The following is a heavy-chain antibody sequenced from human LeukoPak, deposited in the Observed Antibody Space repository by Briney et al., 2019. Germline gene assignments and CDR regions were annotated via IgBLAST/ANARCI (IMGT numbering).Heavy chain of an antibody. D-gene: IGHD6-19*01. Sequence: PGGPLRLSCAASGFTFSSYGMHWVRQAPGKGLEWVAVISYDGSNKYYADSVKGRFTISRDNSKNTLYLQMNSLRAEDTAVYYCAREGSSGGGDYFDYWGQGTLVTVSS. CDR2: ISYDGSNK. V-gene: IGHV3-30*03. CDR3: AREGSSGGGDYFDY. CDR1: GFTFSSYG. J-gene: IGHJ4*02.